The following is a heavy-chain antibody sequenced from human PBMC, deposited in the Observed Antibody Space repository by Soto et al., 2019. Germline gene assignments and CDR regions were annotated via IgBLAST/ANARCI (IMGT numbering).Heavy chain of an antibody. CDR2: ILYSGST. CDR3: AKDSGYNYGYFRWFDP. D-gene: IGHD5-18*01. Sequence: PSETLSLTCTAACSSISNYYRCWSRQPPGRGQEWIGHILYSGSTNYNPALKSRVTISGDTSKSQFSLKLSSVTAADTAVYYCAKDSGYNYGYFRWFDPWGQGTLVTVS. V-gene: IGHV4-59*01. J-gene: IGHJ5*02. CDR1: CSSISNYY.